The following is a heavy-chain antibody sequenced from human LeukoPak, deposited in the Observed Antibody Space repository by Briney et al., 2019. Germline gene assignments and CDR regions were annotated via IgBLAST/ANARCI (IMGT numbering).Heavy chain of an antibody. Sequence: GGSLRLSCAASGFTFSSYAMHWVRQAPGKGLEWVAVISYNGSNKYYADSVKGRFTISRDNSKNTLYLQMNSLRAEDTALYYCAKDISPYPVAFDIWGQGTMVTVSS. CDR1: GFTFSSYA. CDR3: AKDISPYPVAFDI. D-gene: IGHD1-14*01. CDR2: ISYNGSNK. V-gene: IGHV3-30-3*01. J-gene: IGHJ3*02.